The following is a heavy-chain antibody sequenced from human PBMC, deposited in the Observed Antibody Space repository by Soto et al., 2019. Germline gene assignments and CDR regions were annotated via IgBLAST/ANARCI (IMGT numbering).Heavy chain of an antibody. Sequence: QVQLVESGGGVVQPGGSLRLSCAASGFTFRNHAMHWVRQAPGKGLECLAVIAYDGSNAFYRDYVKGRFTISRDNSKNTLYLHMNSLRSEDTGVYYCARGDLEDILVVVGARPGEYGIDIWGQGTTVTVSS. CDR3: ARGDLEDILVVVGARPGEYGIDI. CDR2: IAYDGSNA. CDR1: GFTFRNHA. J-gene: IGHJ6*02. V-gene: IGHV3-30-3*01. D-gene: IGHD2-15*01.